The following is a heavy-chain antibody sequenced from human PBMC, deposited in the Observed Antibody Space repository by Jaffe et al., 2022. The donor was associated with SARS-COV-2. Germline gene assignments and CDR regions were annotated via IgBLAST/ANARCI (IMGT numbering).Heavy chain of an antibody. CDR1: GYTFTSYY. CDR3: ARDYRFGGYGGYYYMDV. V-gene: IGHV1-46*04. D-gene: IGHD5-12*01. Sequence: QVQLVQSGAEVKKPGASVKVSCKASGYTFTSYYMHWVRQAPGQGLEWMGIINPSGGSTSYAQKLQGRVTMTRDTSTSTVYMELSSLRSEDTAVYYCARDYRFGGYGGYYYMDVWGKGTTVTVSS. J-gene: IGHJ6*03. CDR2: INPSGGST.